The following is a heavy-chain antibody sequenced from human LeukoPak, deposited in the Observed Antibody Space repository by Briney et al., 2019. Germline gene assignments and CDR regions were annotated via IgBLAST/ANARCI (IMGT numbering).Heavy chain of an antibody. Sequence: ASVKVSCKASGGTFSSYAISWVRQAPGQGLEWMGWIIPIFGTANYAQKFQGRVTITTDESTSTAYMELSSLRSEDTAVYYCAREGHINYYDSSGIFDYWGQGTLVTVSS. V-gene: IGHV1-69*05. CDR3: AREGHINYYDSSGIFDY. D-gene: IGHD3-22*01. CDR2: IIPIFGTA. CDR1: GGTFSSYA. J-gene: IGHJ4*02.